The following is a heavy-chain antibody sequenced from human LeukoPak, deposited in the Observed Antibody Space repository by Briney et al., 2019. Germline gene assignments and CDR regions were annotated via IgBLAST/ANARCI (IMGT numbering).Heavy chain of an antibody. D-gene: IGHD3-9*01. Sequence: SETLSLTCAVYGGSFRGYQWNWIRQPPGKGLEWIGEINHSGRANYNPSLKSRVTVSLGTSNDQFSLKLSSVTAADTAVYYCAREFGATYYDIFTGYYILGNFDYWGQGTLVTVSS. V-gene: IGHV4-34*01. CDR1: GGSFRGYQ. J-gene: IGHJ4*02. CDR2: INHSGRA. CDR3: AREFGATYYDIFTGYYILGNFDY.